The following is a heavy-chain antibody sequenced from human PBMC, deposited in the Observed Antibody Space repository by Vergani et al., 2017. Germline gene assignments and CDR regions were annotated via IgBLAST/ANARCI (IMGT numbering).Heavy chain of an antibody. CDR3: ATKSCGTPGCQIGYFRE. D-gene: IGHD1-1*01. Sequence: QVHLVESGGGVVQPGRSLRLSCVVSGFTSSYYSMHWVRQAPGKGLEWVAVISYDGTQKYYADSVKGRFTISRENSKRTLYLQMNSLRTEDTAVYYCATKSCGTPGCQIGYFREWGQGTLVTVSS. J-gene: IGHJ1*01. CDR1: GFTSSYYS. CDR2: ISYDGTQK. V-gene: IGHV3-30*03.